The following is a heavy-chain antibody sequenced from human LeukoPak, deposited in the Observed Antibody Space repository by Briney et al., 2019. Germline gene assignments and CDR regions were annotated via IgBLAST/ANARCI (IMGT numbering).Heavy chain of an antibody. V-gene: IGHV3-21*01. CDR1: GFTFSSYS. CDR3: ARDLPHYCSGGSYHDAFDI. CDR2: ISSSSSYI. Sequence: GGSLRLSCAASGFTFSSYSMNWVRQAPGKGLEWVSSISSSSSYIYYADSVKGRFTISRDNAKNSLYLQMNSLRAEDTAVYYCARDLPHYCSGGSYHDAFDIWGQGTMVTVSS. J-gene: IGHJ3*02. D-gene: IGHD2-15*01.